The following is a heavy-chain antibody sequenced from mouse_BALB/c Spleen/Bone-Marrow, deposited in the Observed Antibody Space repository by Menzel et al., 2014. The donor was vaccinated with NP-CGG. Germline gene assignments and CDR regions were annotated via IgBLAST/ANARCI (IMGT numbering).Heavy chain of an antibody. Sequence: EVMLVESGGGLVKSGGSLKLSCAASGFSFSNYGMSWVRQTPEKRLEWVATISGDGRYTFYSDSVKGRFTISRDNAKNNLYLQLSSLRSEDTALYYCARHAYYDQTEVSFVYWGQGTLVTVS. D-gene: IGHD2-4*01. CDR1: GFSFSNYG. CDR2: ISGDGRYT. V-gene: IGHV5-9-2*01. J-gene: IGHJ3*01. CDR3: ARHAYYDQTEVSFVY.